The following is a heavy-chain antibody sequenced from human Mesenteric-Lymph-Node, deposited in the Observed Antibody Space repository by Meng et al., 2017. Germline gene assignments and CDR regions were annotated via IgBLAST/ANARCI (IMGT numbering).Heavy chain of an antibody. V-gene: IGHV3-9*01. Sequence: GGSLRLSCAASGFTFDDYAMHWVRQAPGKGLEWVSGISWNSGSIGYADSVKGRFTISRDNAKNSLYLQMNSLRAEDTALYYCAKGSGWDLHANYYGMDVWGQGTTVTVSS. CDR3: AKGSGWDLHANYYGMDV. CDR1: GFTFDDYA. J-gene: IGHJ6*02. CDR2: ISWNSGSI. D-gene: IGHD6-19*01.